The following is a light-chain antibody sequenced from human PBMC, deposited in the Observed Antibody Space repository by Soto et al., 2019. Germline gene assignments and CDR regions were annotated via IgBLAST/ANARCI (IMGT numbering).Light chain of an antibody. Sequence: EVVLTQSPATLSLSPGERATLSCRASQSVSSYLVWYQQKPGQAPRLLIYDASNRATGTPVRFSGSGSGTDFTLTISSLEPEDFAVYYCQQRSDWPLTFGGGTKVEIK. CDR3: QQRSDWPLT. CDR2: DAS. V-gene: IGKV3-11*01. J-gene: IGKJ4*01. CDR1: QSVSSY.